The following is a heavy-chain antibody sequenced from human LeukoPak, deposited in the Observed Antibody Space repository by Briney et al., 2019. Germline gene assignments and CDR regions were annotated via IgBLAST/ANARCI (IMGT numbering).Heavy chain of an antibody. CDR2: INHSGST. J-gene: IGHJ4*02. D-gene: IGHD3-10*01. CDR1: GGSFSGYY. V-gene: IGHV4-34*01. CDR3: ARGSNYYGSGSYRD. Sequence: SETLSLTCAVYGGSFSGYYWSWIRQPPGEGLEWIGEINHSGSTNYNPSLKSRVTISVDTSKNQFSLKLSSVTAADTAVYYCARGSNYYGSGSYRDWGQGTLVTVSS.